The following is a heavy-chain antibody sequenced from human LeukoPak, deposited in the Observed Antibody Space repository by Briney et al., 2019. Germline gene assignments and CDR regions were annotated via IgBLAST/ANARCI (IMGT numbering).Heavy chain of an antibody. CDR3: AAEPSYRFGELWTYFDY. J-gene: IGHJ4*02. D-gene: IGHD3-10*01. V-gene: IGHV4-61*02. CDR2: VHTSGST. CDR1: GGSISSGSYS. Sequence: SETLSLTCTVSGGSISSGSYSWSWIRQPAGKGLDWIGRVHTSGSTNYNPSLKSRVTISVDTSKNQFSLKLSSVTAADTAVYYCAAEPSYRFGELWTYFDYWGQGTLVTVSS.